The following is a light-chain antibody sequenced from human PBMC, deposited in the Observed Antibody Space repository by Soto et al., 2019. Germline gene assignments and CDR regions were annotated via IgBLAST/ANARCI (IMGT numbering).Light chain of an antibody. CDR3: SSHAGSKRV. Sequence: SVLTQPPSASGSPGQSVTISCTGTSSDVGGYNYVSWYQQHPGKAPKLMIYEVNKRPSGVPDRLSGSKSGNTASLTVSGLQAEDEGDYYCSSHAGSKRVFGTGTKVTVL. CDR2: EVN. J-gene: IGLJ1*01. CDR1: SSDVGGYNY. V-gene: IGLV2-8*01.